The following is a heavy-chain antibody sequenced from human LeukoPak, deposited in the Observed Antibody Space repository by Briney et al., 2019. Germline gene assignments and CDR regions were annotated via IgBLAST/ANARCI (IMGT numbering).Heavy chain of an antibody. CDR1: GFTFRSYG. CDR2: ISSSSSYI. CDR3: ARDSGYSYGSAIYYYYYYMDV. J-gene: IGHJ6*03. D-gene: IGHD5-18*01. V-gene: IGHV3-21*01. Sequence: GGSLRLSCAASGFTFRSYGMSWVRQAPGKGLEWVSSISSSSSYIYYADSVKGRFTISRDNAKNSLYLQMNSLRAEDTAVYYCARDSGYSYGSAIYYYYYYMDVWGKGTTVTVSS.